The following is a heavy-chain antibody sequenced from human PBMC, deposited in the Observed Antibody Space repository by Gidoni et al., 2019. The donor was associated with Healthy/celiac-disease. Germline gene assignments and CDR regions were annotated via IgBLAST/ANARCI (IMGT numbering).Heavy chain of an antibody. CDR2: ISWNSGSI. J-gene: IGHJ3*02. V-gene: IGHV3-9*01. D-gene: IGHD3-16*01. CDR3: AKEGFGTDAFDI. Sequence: EVQLVESGGGLVQPGRSLRLSCAASGFTFDDYAMHWVRQAPGKGLEWVSGISWNSGSIGYADSVKGRFTISRDNAKNSLYLQMNSLRAEDTALYYCAKEGFGTDAFDIWGQGTMVTVSS. CDR1: GFTFDDYA.